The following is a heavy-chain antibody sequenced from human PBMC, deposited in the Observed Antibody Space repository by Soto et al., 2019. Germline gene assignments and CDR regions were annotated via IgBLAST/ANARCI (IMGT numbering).Heavy chain of an antibody. D-gene: IGHD3-10*01. CDR1: GGSFSGYY. J-gene: IGHJ5*02. CDR2: INHSGST. V-gene: IGHV4-34*01. Sequence: SETLSLTCAVYGGSFSGYYWSWIRQPPGKGLEWIGEINHSGSTNYNPSLKSRVTISVDTSKNQFSLKLSSVTAADTAVYYCARLEYYYGSGEFDPWGQGTLVTVSS. CDR3: ARLEYYYGSGEFDP.